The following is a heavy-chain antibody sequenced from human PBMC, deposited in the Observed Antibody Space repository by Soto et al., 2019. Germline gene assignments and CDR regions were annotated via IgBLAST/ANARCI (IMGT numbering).Heavy chain of an antibody. CDR3: AIEINTESSAYYSFAF. V-gene: IGHV1-18*01. D-gene: IGHD3-22*01. CDR1: GYTFTAYG. CDR2: VSTNYDRT. Sequence: QVQMVQSGPEVKMPWASVKVSCKTSGYTFTAYGLAWLRQAPGQSPDWMGWVSTNYDRTNYARKFQGRVTRPTDRSTTTPSMELRSLGTDDTAGYYCAIEINTESSAYYSFAFWGQGTLVTVSS. J-gene: IGHJ4*02.